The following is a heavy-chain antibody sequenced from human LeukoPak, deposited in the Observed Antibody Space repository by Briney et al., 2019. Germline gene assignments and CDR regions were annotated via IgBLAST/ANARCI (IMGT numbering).Heavy chain of an antibody. Sequence: GYXWGWIRQPXGXXLEWVGSISHRGSTYYXPSLRSRITISLDRSXXKFSLKLTSVTAADTAVYFXXXXXXXXXXXXXXXXXXDYXXQXXXXTVSS. CDR1: GYX. CDR2: ISHRGST. J-gene: IGHJ4*02. V-gene: IGHV4-38-2*01. CDR3: XXXXXXXXXXXXXXXXXDY.